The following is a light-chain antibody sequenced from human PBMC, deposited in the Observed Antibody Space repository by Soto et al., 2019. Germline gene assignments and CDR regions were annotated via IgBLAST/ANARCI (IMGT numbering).Light chain of an antibody. CDR2: GAS. V-gene: IGKV3-20*01. CDR1: QSVSSSY. CDR3: QQYGSSPPWT. J-gene: IGKJ1*01. Sequence: DIVLTQYTGNMSMSPCESTPLSCRAIQSVSSSYLAWYQQKPGQAPRLLIYGASSRATGIPDRFSGSGSGTDFTLTISRLEPEDFAVYYCQQYGSSPPWTFGQGTKVDI.